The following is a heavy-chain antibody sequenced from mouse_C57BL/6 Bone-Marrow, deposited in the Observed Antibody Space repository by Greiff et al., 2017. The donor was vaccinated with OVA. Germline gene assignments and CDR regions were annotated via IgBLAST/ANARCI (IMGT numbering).Heavy chain of an antibody. Sequence: QVQLQQSGAELVRPGASVKLSCKASGYTFTDYYINWVKQRPGQGLEWIARIYPGSGNTYYNEKFKGKATLTAEKSSSTAYMQLSSLTSEDSAVYFCARGGIYYGCDGGWFAYWGQGTLVTVSA. D-gene: IGHD2-2*01. J-gene: IGHJ3*01. CDR1: GYTFTDYY. CDR2: IYPGSGNT. V-gene: IGHV1-76*01. CDR3: ARGGIYYGCDGGWFAY.